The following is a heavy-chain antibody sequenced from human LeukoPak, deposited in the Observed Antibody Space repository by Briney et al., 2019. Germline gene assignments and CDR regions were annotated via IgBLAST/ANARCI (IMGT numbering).Heavy chain of an antibody. V-gene: IGHV4-59*12. CDR1: GGSISNYY. Sequence: PSETLSLTCNVSGGSISNYYWNWIRQPPGKGLEWIGYIYYSGSTNYNPSLKSRVTVLLDTAKNQFSLKLTSVTAADTALYYCARRSSSGWYIDYWGQGTLVTVSS. J-gene: IGHJ4*02. CDR2: IYYSGST. CDR3: ARRSSSGWYIDY. D-gene: IGHD6-19*01.